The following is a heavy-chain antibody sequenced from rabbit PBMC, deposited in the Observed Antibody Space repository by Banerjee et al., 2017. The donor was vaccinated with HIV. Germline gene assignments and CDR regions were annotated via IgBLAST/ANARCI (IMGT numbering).Heavy chain of an antibody. CDR1: GFSFSSSYY. Sequence: QEQLEESGGDLVKPGASLTLTCKASGFSFSSSYYMCWVRQAPGKGLEWIACIYAGSSGHSFYASWAKGRFAISRTSSTTVTLQMTSSTTAGPATFFCARGSSAWSIYRFSLWGPGTLVTVS. V-gene: IGHV1S45*01. J-gene: IGHJ4*01. CDR3: ARGSSAWSIYRFSL. D-gene: IGHD3-1*01. CDR2: IYAGSSGHS.